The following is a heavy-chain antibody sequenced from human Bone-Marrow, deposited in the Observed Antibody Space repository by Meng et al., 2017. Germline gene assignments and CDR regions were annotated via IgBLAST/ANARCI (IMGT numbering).Heavy chain of an antibody. Sequence: GGSLRLSCAASGFTFSSYAMHWVRQAPGKGLEWVAVISYDGSNKYYADSVKGRFTISRDNSKNTLYLQMNSLRAEDTAVYYCARAEFPFYCSGGSCYSGAFDIWGQGIMVTVSS. CDR2: ISYDGSNK. CDR1: GFTFSSYA. V-gene: IGHV3-30*04. CDR3: ARAEFPFYCSGGSCYSGAFDI. D-gene: IGHD2-15*01. J-gene: IGHJ3*02.